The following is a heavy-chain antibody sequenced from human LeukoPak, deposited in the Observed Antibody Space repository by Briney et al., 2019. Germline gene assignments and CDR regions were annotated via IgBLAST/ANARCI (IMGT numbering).Heavy chain of an antibody. CDR3: ATLVQFDC. V-gene: IGHV3-74*01. D-gene: IGHD6-13*01. CDR2: INSDGSST. CDR1: GFTFSSYW. Sequence: PGGSLSLSCAPSGFTFSSYWMQWVRHALGKGLVWVSRINSDGSSTSYADYVKGRFTISRDTAKNTLYLEMNSLRAEDTAVYYCATLVQFDCWCQGTLVTVSS. J-gene: IGHJ4*02.